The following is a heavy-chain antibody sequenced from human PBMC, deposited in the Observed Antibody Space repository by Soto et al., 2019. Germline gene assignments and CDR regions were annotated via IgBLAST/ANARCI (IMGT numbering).Heavy chain of an antibody. CDR2: IKQDGSEK. V-gene: IGHV3-7*03. Sequence: EVQLVESGGGLVQPGGSLRLSCAASGFTFSSYWMSWVRQAPGKGLEWVANIKQDGSEKYYVDSVKGRFTISRDNAKNSLYLQMNSLRAEDTAVYYCARDLAPAALPLYGMDVWGQGTTVTVSS. D-gene: IGHD2-2*01. CDR3: ARDLAPAALPLYGMDV. CDR1: GFTFSSYW. J-gene: IGHJ6*02.